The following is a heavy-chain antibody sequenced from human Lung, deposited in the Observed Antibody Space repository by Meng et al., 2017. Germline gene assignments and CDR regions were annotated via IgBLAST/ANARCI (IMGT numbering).Heavy chain of an antibody. Sequence: QVQLVQSGAEVKKPGSSVKVACKTSGGSFSTYTFSWVRQAPGQGLEWMGGLIPVLNKAKSAPRFQDRVTFTADETTTTAYMELSSLTFEDTAVYFCARGRGNQPLFDFWGQGTLDTVSS. J-gene: IGHJ4*02. V-gene: IGHV1-69*10. D-gene: IGHD2/OR15-2a*01. CDR3: ARGRGNQPLFDF. CDR1: GGSFSTYT. CDR2: LIPVLNKA.